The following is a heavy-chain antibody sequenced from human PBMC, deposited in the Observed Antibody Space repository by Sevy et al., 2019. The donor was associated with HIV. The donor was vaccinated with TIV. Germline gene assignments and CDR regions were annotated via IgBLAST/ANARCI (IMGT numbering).Heavy chain of an antibody. CDR3: ARSVYGSGTYLNDY. CDR1: GYYFTGYY. CDR2: INPNGGGT. V-gene: IGHV1-2*02. J-gene: IGHJ4*02. D-gene: IGHD3-10*01. Sequence: ASVKVSCKASGYYFTGYYVHWVRQAPGQGLEWMRWINPNGGGTNIGQKFHGRVTMSRDTSITTAYMELIRLRSNDTGVYYCARSVYGSGTYLNDYWGQGTLVTVSS.